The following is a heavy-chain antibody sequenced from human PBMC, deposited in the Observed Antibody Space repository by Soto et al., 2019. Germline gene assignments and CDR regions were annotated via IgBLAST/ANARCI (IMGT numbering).Heavy chain of an antibody. CDR2: MNPKSGYT. V-gene: IGHV1-8*01. Sequence: QVQLVQSGAEVKKPGASVKVSCKASGYTFSSYDINWVRQATGQGLEWMGWMNPKSGYTGYAQKFQGRVTMTRDTSISTAYMEVXXXXXXXXXXXXXXXXXXXXXXXGQGTTVTVSS. CDR3: XXXXXXXXX. J-gene: IGHJ6*02. CDR1: GYTFSSYD.